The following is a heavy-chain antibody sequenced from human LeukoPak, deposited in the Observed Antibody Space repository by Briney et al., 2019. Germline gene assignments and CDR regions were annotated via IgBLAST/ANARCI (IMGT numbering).Heavy chain of an antibody. J-gene: IGHJ4*02. V-gene: IGHV1-2*02. CDR2: INPDRGGT. CDR3: AGSYSSSWDRPPHY. D-gene: IGHD6-13*01. CDR1: AYTFTGNY. Sequence: ASVTLSCTASAYTFTGNYIYWGRQAPAPGTQRMGWINPDRGGTKYAQKFQGRVTMTRDTSISTAYMELSRVTSDDTAVYYCAGSYSSSWDRPPHYWGQGNLVTVSS.